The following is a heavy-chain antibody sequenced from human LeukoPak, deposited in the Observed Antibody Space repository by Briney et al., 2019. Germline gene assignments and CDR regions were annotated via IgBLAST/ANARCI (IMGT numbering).Heavy chain of an antibody. CDR1: GGSISSSSYY. V-gene: IGHV4-39*01. D-gene: IGHD3-3*01. CDR3: ARVITIFGVVSLMYFDY. CDR2: IYYSGST. Sequence: SETLSLTCTVSGGSISSSSYYWGWIRQPPGKGLEWIGSIYYSGSTYYNPSLKSRVTISVDTSKNQFSLKLSSVTAADTAVYYCARVITIFGVVSLMYFDYWGQGTLVTVSS. J-gene: IGHJ4*02.